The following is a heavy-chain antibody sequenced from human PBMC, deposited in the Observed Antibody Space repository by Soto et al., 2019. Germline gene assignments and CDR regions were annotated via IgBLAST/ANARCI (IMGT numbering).Heavy chain of an antibody. CDR1: GGTFSSYT. V-gene: IGHV1-69*02. D-gene: IGHD5-12*01. CDR2: IIPILGIA. J-gene: IGHJ4*02. Sequence: ASVKVSCKASGGTFSSYTISWVRQAPGQGLEWMGRIIPILGIANYAQKFQGRVTITADKSTSTAYMELSRLRSDDTAVYYCARASGEWLRSSPNFDYWGQGTLVTVSS. CDR3: ARASGEWLRSSPNFDY.